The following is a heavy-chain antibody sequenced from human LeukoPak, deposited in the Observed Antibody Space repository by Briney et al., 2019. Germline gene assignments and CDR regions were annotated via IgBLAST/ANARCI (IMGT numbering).Heavy chain of an antibody. V-gene: IGHV3-23*01. J-gene: IGHJ4*02. CDR3: ARGKTTVTTGSWIDY. CDR1: GFTISSYA. Sequence: GGSLRLSCAASGFTISSYAMSWVRQAPGKGLEWVSTIDVSAGSTYYAASVKGRFTISRDNSKNTLYLQMNSLRAEDTAVYYCARGKTTVTTGSWIDYWGQGTLVTVSS. D-gene: IGHD4-17*01. CDR2: IDVSAGST.